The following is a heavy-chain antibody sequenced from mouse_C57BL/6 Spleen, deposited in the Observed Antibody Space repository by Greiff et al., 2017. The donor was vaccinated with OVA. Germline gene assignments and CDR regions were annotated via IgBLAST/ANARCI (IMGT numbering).Heavy chain of an antibody. V-gene: IGHV1-81*01. Sequence: VHLVESGAELARPGASVKLSCKASGYTFTSYGISWVKQRTGQGLEWIGEIYPRSGNTYYNEKFKGKATLTADKSSSTAYMELRSLTSEDSAVYFCARFRRYDYDEGYYAMDYWGQGTSVTVSS. CDR2: IYPRSGNT. J-gene: IGHJ4*01. CDR1: GYTFTSYG. D-gene: IGHD2-4*01. CDR3: ARFRRYDYDEGYYAMDY.